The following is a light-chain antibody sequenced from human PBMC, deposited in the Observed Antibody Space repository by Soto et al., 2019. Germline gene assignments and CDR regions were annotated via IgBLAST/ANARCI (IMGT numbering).Light chain of an antibody. CDR3: SSYIGSSTRV. J-gene: IGLJ1*01. CDR1: SSDIGTYTY. V-gene: IGLV2-14*01. Sequence: QTVLTQPSSESSSPGQSVTISCTGNSSDIGTYTYVSWYQQPPGKAPKLMIFEVSNRPPGVSNRFFGSKSGNTASLTISGLHDEDEADYYCSSYIGSSTRVFGTGTKVTLL. CDR2: EVS.